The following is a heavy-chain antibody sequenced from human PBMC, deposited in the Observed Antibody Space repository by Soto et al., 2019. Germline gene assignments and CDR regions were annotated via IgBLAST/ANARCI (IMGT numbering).Heavy chain of an antibody. V-gene: IGHV4-30-2*01. CDR3: ASIAVTTQRYGMDV. CDR1: GGSISSGGYS. J-gene: IGHJ6*02. CDR2: IYHSGST. D-gene: IGHD4-17*01. Sequence: QLQLQESGSGLVKPSQTLSLTCAVSGGSISSGGYSWSWIRQPPGKGLEWIGYIYHSGSTYYNPSLKSRVTISVDRSKNLFSLKLSSVTAADTAVYYCASIAVTTQRYGMDVWGQGTTVTVSS.